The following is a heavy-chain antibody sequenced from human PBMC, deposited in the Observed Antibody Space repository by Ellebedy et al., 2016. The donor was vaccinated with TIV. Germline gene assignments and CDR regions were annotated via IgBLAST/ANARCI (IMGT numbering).Heavy chain of an antibody. CDR1: GFTFSTYA. Sequence: GGSLRLXXTASGFTFSTYALSWVRQAPGRGPEWVSTITANALTTWYADSVKGRFTISRDNAKNSLYLQMTSLRDEDTAVYYCVRDPAPHTSGWYYFDYWGQGTLVTVSS. D-gene: IGHD6-19*01. V-gene: IGHV3-23*01. CDR2: ITANALTT. CDR3: VRDPAPHTSGWYYFDY. J-gene: IGHJ4*02.